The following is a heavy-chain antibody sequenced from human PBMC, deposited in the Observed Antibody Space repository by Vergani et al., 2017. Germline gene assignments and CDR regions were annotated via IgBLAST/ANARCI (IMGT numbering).Heavy chain of an antibody. CDR2: ISSSSSYI. CDR3: ARAPDYGGNSGIDY. Sequence: EVQLVESGGGLVKPGGSLRLSCAASGFTFSSYSMNWVRQAPGKGLEWVSSISSSSSYIYYADSVKGRFTISRDNSKNTLYLQMNSLRAEDTAVYYCARAPDYGGNSGIDYWGQGTLVTVSS. CDR1: GFTFSSYS. V-gene: IGHV3-21*01. D-gene: IGHD4-23*01. J-gene: IGHJ4*02.